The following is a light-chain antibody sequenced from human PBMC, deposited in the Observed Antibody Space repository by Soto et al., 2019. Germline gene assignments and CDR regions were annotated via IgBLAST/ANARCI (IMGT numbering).Light chain of an antibody. Sequence: DIVMTQSPDSLAVFLGERATVNCKSSQSVLSSSDNKNYFAWYQQKLGQSPKLLIYWASTRESGVPDRCSGSGSATDFTLTISSLQAEDVAVYYCQQYYSAPYTFGQGTKLGIK. CDR3: QQYYSAPYT. CDR2: WAS. J-gene: IGKJ2*01. CDR1: QSVLSSSDNKNY. V-gene: IGKV4-1*01.